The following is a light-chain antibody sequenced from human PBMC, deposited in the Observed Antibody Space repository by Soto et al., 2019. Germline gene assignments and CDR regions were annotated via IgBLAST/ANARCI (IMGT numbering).Light chain of an antibody. CDR3: QQRNNWPWT. J-gene: IGKJ1*01. CDR2: DAS. Sequence: EIVLTQSPATLSLSPGERATLSCRASQSVNSYLAWYQQKPGQAPRLLIYDASNRATGIPARFSGSGSGTDFTLTSSSLDPEYFAVYYCQQRNNWPWTFGQGTKVEIK. CDR1: QSVNSY. V-gene: IGKV3-11*01.